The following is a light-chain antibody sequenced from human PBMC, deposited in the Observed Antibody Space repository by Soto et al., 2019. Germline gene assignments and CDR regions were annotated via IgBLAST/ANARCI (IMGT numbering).Light chain of an antibody. V-gene: IGLV2-14*03. CDR1: SSDVGGYQD. Sequence: QSALTQPASVSGSPGQSITISCTGTSSDVGGYQDVSWYQQHPGKAPKLIMYDVNNRPSGISPRFSGSKSGNTASLNISGLQAEDEADYYCGSYTGRSTIYVLGSGTKLTVL. CDR3: GSYTGRSTIYV. J-gene: IGLJ1*01. CDR2: DVN.